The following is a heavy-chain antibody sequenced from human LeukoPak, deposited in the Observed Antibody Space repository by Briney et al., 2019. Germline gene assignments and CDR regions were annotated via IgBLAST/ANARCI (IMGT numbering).Heavy chain of an antibody. Sequence: GGSLRLSCAGSGFTFSNYAMSWVRQAPGKGVEWVSVISGNGDTTYYADSVKGRFTISRDNSKNTLYLQMNSLRAEDTAIYSCAKDYRGSGYFFDVWGQGTMVAVSS. D-gene: IGHD3-3*01. CDR3: AKDYRGSGYFFDV. V-gene: IGHV3-23*01. J-gene: IGHJ3*01. CDR1: GFTFSNYA. CDR2: ISGNGDTT.